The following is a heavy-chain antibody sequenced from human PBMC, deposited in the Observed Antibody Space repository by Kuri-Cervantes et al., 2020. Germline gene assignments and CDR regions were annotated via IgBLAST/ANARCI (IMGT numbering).Heavy chain of an antibody. CDR3: ARGYYDFSYFDY. CDR2: INAGNGNT. J-gene: IGHJ4*02. Sequence: GESLKISCKASGYTFTSYAMHRVRQAPGQRLEWMGWINAGNGNTKYSQKFQGRVTITRDTSASTAYMEPSSLRSEDTAVYYCARGYYDFSYFDYWGQGTLVTVSS. CDR1: GYTFTSYA. V-gene: IGHV1-3*01. D-gene: IGHD3-22*01.